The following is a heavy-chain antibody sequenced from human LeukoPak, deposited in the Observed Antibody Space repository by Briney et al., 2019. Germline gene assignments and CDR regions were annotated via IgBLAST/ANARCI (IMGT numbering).Heavy chain of an antibody. J-gene: IGHJ4*02. Sequence: GGSLRLSCAASGFTFSSYAMHWVRQAPGKGLEYVSAISSNGGSTYYANSVKGRFTISRDNSKNTLYLQMNSLRAEDTAVYYCATLDHDVVGGYSHLDHWGQGALVTVSS. CDR1: GFTFSSYA. CDR3: ATLDHDVVGGYSHLDH. CDR2: ISSNGGST. V-gene: IGHV3-64*01. D-gene: IGHD3-9*01.